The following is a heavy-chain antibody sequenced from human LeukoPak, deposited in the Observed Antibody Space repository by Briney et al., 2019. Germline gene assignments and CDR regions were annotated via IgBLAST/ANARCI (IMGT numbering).Heavy chain of an antibody. D-gene: IGHD3-10*01. V-gene: IGHV3-11*03. J-gene: IGHJ4*02. CDR3: ARFAGSGSYVDY. CDR2: ISSSSSYT. CDR1: GFTFSDYY. Sequence: GGSLRLSCAASGFTFSDYYMSWIRQAPGKGREWVSYISSSSSYTNYADSVKGRFTISRDNAKNSLYLQMNSLRAEDTAVYYCARFAGSGSYVDYWGQGTLVTVSS.